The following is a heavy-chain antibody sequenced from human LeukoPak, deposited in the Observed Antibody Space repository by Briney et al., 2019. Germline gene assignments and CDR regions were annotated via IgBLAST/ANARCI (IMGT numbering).Heavy chain of an antibody. CDR1: GFTFSSYA. CDR3: AKVVWSQLASYFDY. D-gene: IGHD6-6*01. Sequence: GGSLRLSCAASGFTFSSYAMNWVRQAPGKGLEWVSSISDSGGSTYYADSVKGRFTISRDNSRNTLSLQMKSLRAEDTAVYYCAKVVWSQLASYFDYWGQGTLVTVSS. J-gene: IGHJ4*02. CDR2: ISDSGGST. V-gene: IGHV3-23*01.